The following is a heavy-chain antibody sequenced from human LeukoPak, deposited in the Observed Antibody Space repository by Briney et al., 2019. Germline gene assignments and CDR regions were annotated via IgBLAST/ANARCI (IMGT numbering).Heavy chain of an antibody. J-gene: IGHJ4*02. D-gene: IGHD6-13*01. CDR2: INPNSGGT. CDR1: GYTFTGYY. CDR3: ARDQQQPVKGNDY. Sequence: ASVKVSCKASGYTFTGYYMHWVRQAPGQGLEWMGRINPNSGGTNYAQKFQGRVTMTRDTSISTAYMELSRLRSDDTAVYYCARDQQQPVKGNDYWGQGTLVTVSS. V-gene: IGHV1-2*06.